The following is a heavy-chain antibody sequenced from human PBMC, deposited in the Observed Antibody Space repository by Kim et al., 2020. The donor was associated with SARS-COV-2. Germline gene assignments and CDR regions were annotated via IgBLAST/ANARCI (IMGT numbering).Heavy chain of an antibody. CDR3: ERDKGLGESTHDAFDI. CDR1: GGSISSGGYY. Sequence: SETLSLTCTVSGGSISSGGYYWSWIRQHPGKGLEWIGYIYYSGSTYYNPSLKSQVTISVDTSKNQFSLKLSSVTAADTAVYYCERDKGLGESTHDAFDIWGQGTMVTVSS. J-gene: IGHJ3*02. D-gene: IGHD3-10*01. CDR2: IYYSGST. V-gene: IGHV4-31*01.